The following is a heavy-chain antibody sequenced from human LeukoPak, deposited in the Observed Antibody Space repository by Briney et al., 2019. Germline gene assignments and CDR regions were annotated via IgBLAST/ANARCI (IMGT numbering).Heavy chain of an antibody. CDR1: GFTFSSYS. J-gene: IGHJ4*02. Sequence: PGGSLRLSCAASGFTFSSYSMNWVRQAPGKGLEWVSSITSSSSYIYYAGSVKGRFTISRDNAKNSLYLQMNSLRAEDTAVYYFARGRSGWYHNFDYWGQGTLVTVSS. CDR3: ARGRSGWYHNFDY. V-gene: IGHV3-21*01. D-gene: IGHD6-19*01. CDR2: ITSSSSYI.